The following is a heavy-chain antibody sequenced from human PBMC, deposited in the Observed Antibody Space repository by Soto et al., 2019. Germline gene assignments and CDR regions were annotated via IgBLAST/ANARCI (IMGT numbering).Heavy chain of an antibody. D-gene: IGHD1-20*01. Sequence: SGPTLVNPTETLTLTCTFSGFSLTSPGMCVSWIRQPPGKALEWLALIERDDDDKYYSTSLKTRLTISKDTRKNQVVLTMANMDPAGTGTYYCARSIRGPRRFNGMDVWGQGTTVTSP. CDR2: IERDDDDK. CDR1: GFSLTSPGMC. CDR3: ARSIRGPRRFNGMDV. V-gene: IGHV2-70*13. J-gene: IGHJ6*02.